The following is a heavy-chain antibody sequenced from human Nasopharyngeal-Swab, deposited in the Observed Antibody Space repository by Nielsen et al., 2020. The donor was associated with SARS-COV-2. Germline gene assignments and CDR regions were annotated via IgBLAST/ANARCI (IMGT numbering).Heavy chain of an antibody. V-gene: IGHV1-46*01. J-gene: IGHJ4*02. Sequence: ASVKVACKASGYTFTSYYMHWVRQAPGQGLEWMGIINPSGGSTSYAQKFQGRVTMTRDTSTSTVYMELSSLRSEDTAVYYCARPTSPYYFDYWGQGTLVTVSS. CDR2: INPSGGST. CDR1: GYTFTSYY. CDR3: ARPTSPYYFDY.